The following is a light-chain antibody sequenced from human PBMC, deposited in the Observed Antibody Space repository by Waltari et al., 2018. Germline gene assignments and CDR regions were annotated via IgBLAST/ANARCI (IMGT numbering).Light chain of an antibody. J-gene: IGLJ2*01. CDR1: TSNTGAGHD. Sequence: QSVLTQPPSVSGTPGHRVTISCSGSTSNTGAGHDVHWYQHLPGTAPQLLIYGNNNRPSGVPDRFSGSKSGTSASLAITGLQADDEADYFCQSFDNMLSGGVVFGGGTKLAVL. CDR3: QSFDNMLSGGVV. CDR2: GNN. V-gene: IGLV1-40*01.